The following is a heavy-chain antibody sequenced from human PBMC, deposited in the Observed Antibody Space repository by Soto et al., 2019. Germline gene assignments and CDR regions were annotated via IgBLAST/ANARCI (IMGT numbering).Heavy chain of an antibody. CDR3: ARPDFGDYWYFDF. CDR1: GGTFSSHT. CDR2: IIPALGTA. J-gene: IGHJ2*01. Sequence: QDQLVQSGAEVKKPGSSVKVSCKASGGTFSSHTFSWVRQAPGQGLEWMGRIIPALGTATYAQKFQGRVTMTADESATTVYMELNSLRSEDTAVYYCARPDFGDYWYFDFWGRGTLVTVSS. D-gene: IGHD4-17*01. V-gene: IGHV1-69*08.